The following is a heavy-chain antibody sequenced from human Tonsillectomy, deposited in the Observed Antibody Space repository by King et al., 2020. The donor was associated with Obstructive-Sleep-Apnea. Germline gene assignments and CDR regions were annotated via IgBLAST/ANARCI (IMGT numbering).Heavy chain of an antibody. CDR2: IYYSGST. Sequence: QLQESGPGLVKPSETLSLTCTVSGGSISSSSYYWGWIRQPPGKGLEWIGTIYYSGSTFYNPSLKSRVTISVDTSKNQFSLRLSSVTAADTAAYYCARDPHSGSYFDYWGQGTLVTVSS. CDR1: GGSISSSSYY. J-gene: IGHJ4*02. D-gene: IGHD1-26*01. V-gene: IGHV4-39*07. CDR3: ARDPHSGSYFDY.